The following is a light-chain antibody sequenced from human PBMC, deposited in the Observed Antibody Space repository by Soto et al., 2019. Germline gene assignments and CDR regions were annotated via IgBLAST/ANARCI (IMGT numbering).Light chain of an antibody. CDR2: KAS. J-gene: IGKJ3*01. CDR1: QSISSW. CDR3: QQYNSYPFT. V-gene: IGKV1-5*03. Sequence: DIQMTQSPSTLSASVGARVTITCRASQSISSWLAWYQQKPGKAPNVLIYKASSVESGVPSRVRGSGSGTEFTLTISSLQPDDFATYYCQQYNSYPFTCGPGTNVDIK.